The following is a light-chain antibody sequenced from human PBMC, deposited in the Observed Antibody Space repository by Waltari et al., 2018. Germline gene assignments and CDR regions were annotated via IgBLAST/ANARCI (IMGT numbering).Light chain of an antibody. CDR1: QSVGSY. CDR2: DAS. V-gene: IGKV3-11*01. CDR3: QQRSNWTPHT. Sequence: EIVLTQSPDTLSLSPGDTATLSCRASQSVGSYLAWYQQKPGHPPRLLIYDASNRATGVPDRFRGSGFGTDFTLTISSLEAEDFAVYFCQQRSNWTPHTFGQGARLDIK. J-gene: IGKJ2*01.